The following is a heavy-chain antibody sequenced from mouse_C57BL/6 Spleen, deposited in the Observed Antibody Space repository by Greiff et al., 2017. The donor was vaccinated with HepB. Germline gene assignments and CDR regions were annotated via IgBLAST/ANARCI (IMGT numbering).Heavy chain of an antibody. J-gene: IGHJ4*01. V-gene: IGHV1-64*01. CDR3: ASGNYEYYAMDY. CDR1: GYTFTSYW. D-gene: IGHD2-1*01. CDR2: IHPNSGST. Sequence: VQLQQPGAELVKPGASVKLSCKASGYTFTSYWMHWVKQRPGQGLEWIGMIHPNSGSTNYNEKFKSKATLTVDKSSSTAYMQLSSLTSEDSAVYYCASGNYEYYAMDYWGQGTSVTVSS.